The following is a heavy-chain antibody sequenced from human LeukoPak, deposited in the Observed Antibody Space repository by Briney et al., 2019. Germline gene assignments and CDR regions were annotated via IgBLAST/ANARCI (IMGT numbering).Heavy chain of an antibody. Sequence: SETLSLTCTVSGGSISSGSYYWSWIRQPAGKGLEWIGRMSTSGSTNYNPSFKSRVTISVDTSKNQLSLKLSSVTAADTAVYYCARDGGPAYSSSWYLYWGQGTLVTVSS. J-gene: IGHJ4*02. CDR2: MSTSGST. V-gene: IGHV4-61*02. CDR3: ARDGGPAYSSSWYLY. CDR1: GGSISSGSYY. D-gene: IGHD6-13*01.